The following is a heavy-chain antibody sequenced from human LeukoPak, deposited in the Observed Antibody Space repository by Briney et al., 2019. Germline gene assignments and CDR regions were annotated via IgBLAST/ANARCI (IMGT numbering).Heavy chain of an antibody. J-gene: IGHJ4*02. CDR1: GFTVSSNY. Sequence: GGSLRLSCAASGFTVSSNYKSWVRQAPGRGLEWLSVIYSDGRIHSADSVKGRFTISRDDSKNTLSLQMNSLRAEDTAVYYCARESGYSYGLAGFFDYWGQGTLVTVPS. V-gene: IGHV3-53*01. D-gene: IGHD5-18*01. CDR2: IYSDGRI. CDR3: ARESGYSYGLAGFFDY.